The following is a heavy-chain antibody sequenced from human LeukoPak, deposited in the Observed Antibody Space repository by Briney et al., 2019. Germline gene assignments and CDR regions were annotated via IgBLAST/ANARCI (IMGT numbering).Heavy chain of an antibody. CDR2: ISGSGGST. CDR1: GFTFSTYS. D-gene: IGHD4-23*01. V-gene: IGHV3-23*01. CDR3: AKSIYGGNGPSWFDP. J-gene: IGHJ5*02. Sequence: PGGSLRLSCAASGFTFSTYSMNWVRQAPGKGLEWVSAISGSGGSTYYADSVKGRFTISRDNSKNTLYLQMNSLRAEDTAVYYCAKSIYGGNGPSWFDPWGQGTLVTVSS.